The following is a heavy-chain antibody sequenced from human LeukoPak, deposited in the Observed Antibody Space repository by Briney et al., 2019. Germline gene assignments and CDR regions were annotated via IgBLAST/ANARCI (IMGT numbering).Heavy chain of an antibody. D-gene: IGHD5-12*01. CDR1: GINFNTYA. CDR2: ISGDGDRT. Sequence: GGSLRLSCAASGINFNTYAMHWVRQAPGKGLEWVSLISGDGDRTSYADSVKGRFTIPRDNDKNSLYLQMNSLSIEDTALYYCAKDRGYEVIFDPWGQGTLVAVSS. CDR3: AKDRGYEVIFDP. J-gene: IGHJ5*02. V-gene: IGHV3-43*02.